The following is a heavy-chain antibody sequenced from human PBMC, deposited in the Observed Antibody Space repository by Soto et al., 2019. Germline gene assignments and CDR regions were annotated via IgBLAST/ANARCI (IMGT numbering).Heavy chain of an antibody. CDR1: GFTFSSYG. CDR2: IWYDGSNK. V-gene: IGHV3-33*01. J-gene: IGHJ4*02. CDR3: ARDLGGYCSGGSCYQFDY. D-gene: IGHD2-15*01. Sequence: GGSLRLSCAASGFTFSSYGMHWVRQAPGKGLEWVAVIWYDGSNKYYADSVKGRFTISRDNSKNTLYLQMNSLRAEDTAVYYCARDLGGYCSGGSCYQFDYWGQGTLVTVSS.